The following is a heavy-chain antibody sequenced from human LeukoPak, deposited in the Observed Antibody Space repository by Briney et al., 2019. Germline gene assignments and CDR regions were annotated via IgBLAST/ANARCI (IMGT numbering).Heavy chain of an antibody. CDR1: GGSISSYY. CDR3: ARAGPRRDGYNVDY. V-gene: IGHV4-59*01. J-gene: IGHJ4*02. CDR2: IYYSGST. Sequence: SETLSLTCTVSGGSISSYYWSWIRQPPGKGLEWIGYIYYSGSTNYNPSLKSRVTISVDTSKNQFSLKLSSVTAADSAVYYCARAGPRRDGYNVDYWGQGTLVTVSS. D-gene: IGHD5-24*01.